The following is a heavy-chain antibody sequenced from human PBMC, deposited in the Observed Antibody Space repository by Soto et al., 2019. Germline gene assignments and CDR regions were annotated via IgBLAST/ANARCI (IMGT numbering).Heavy chain of an antibody. CDR1: GFTFDDYG. CDR2: INWNGGST. V-gene: IGHV3-20*04. D-gene: IGHD6-13*01. Sequence: GGSLRLSCAASGFTFDDYGMSWVRQAPGKGLEWVSGINWNGGSTGYVDSVKGRFTISRDNAKNSLYLQMNSLRAEDTALYYCAREPIAAAVNYYYYGMDVWGQGTTVTVSS. J-gene: IGHJ6*02. CDR3: AREPIAAAVNYYYYGMDV.